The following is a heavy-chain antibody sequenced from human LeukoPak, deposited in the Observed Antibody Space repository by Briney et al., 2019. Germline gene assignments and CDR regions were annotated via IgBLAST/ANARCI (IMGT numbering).Heavy chain of an antibody. CDR2: IYYSGST. J-gene: IGHJ4*02. V-gene: IGHV4-59*08. CDR3: ARLKDDSSGYYYFHYFDY. Sequence: SETLSLTCTVSGGSISSYYWSWIRQPPGKGLEWIGYIYYSGSTNYSPSLKSRVTISVDTSKNQFSLKLSSVTAADTAVYYCARLKDDSSGYYYFHYFDYWGQGTLVTVSS. CDR1: GGSISSYY. D-gene: IGHD3-22*01.